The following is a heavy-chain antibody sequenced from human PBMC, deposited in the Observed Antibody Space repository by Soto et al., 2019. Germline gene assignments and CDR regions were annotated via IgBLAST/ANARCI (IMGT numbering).Heavy chain of an antibody. CDR1: GGSISSSSYY. V-gene: IGHV4-39*01. CDR3: ARALDKSGYYTYPFDY. D-gene: IGHD3-3*01. J-gene: IGHJ4*02. CDR2: IYYSGST. Sequence: TSETLSLTCTVSGGSISSSSYYWGWIRQPPGKGLEWIGSIYYSGSTYYNPSLKSRVTISVDTSKNQFSLKLSSVTAADAAVYYCARALDKSGYYTYPFDYWGQGTLVTVSS.